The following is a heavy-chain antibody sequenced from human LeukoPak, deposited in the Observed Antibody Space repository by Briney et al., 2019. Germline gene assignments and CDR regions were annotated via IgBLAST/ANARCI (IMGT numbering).Heavy chain of an antibody. V-gene: IGHV4-59*11. J-gene: IGHJ4*02. CDR1: GGSISSHY. Sequence: SETLSLTCTVSGGSISSHYWSWIRQPPGKGLEWIGNTYNSGSTNYNPSLKSRVTISVDTSKNHFSLRLSSVTAADTAMYYCASEYRVSSWYELGGGFDYWGQGTLVTVSS. CDR3: ASEYRVSSWYELGGGFDY. CDR2: TYNSGST. D-gene: IGHD6-13*01.